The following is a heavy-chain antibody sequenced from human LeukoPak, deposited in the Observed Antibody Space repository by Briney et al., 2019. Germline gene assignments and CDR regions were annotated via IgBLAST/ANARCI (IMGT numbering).Heavy chain of an antibody. CDR2: IYPGDSST. V-gene: IGHV5-51*01. Sequence: RGESLKISCKSSGYSFTSCWIAWVRQMPGKGLEWMGIIYPGDSSTTYSPSFRGQVTISADKSITTAYLQWSSLEASDTAIYYCARHVGPGMPVTTELSSYYYYHGMDVWGKGTTVTVSS. CDR1: GYSFTSCW. D-gene: IGHD4-17*01. CDR3: ARHVGPGMPVTTELSSYYYYHGMDV. J-gene: IGHJ6*04.